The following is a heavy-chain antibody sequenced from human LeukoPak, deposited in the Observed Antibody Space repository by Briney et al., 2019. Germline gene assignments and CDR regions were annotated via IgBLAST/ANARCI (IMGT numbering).Heavy chain of an antibody. J-gene: IGHJ5*02. CDR2: INPNSGGT. D-gene: IGHD3-10*01. Sequence: ASVKVSCKASGYTFTGYYMHWVRQAPGQGLEWMGWINPNSGGTNYARKFQGWVTMTRDTSISTAYMELSRLRSDDTAVYYCARDTGALWFGEPNWFDPWGQGTLVTVSS. V-gene: IGHV1-2*04. CDR3: ARDTGALWFGEPNWFDP. CDR1: GYTFTGYY.